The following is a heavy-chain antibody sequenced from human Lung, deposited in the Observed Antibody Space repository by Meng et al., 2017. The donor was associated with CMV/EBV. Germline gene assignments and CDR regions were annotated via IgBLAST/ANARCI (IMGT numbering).Heavy chain of an antibody. V-gene: IGHV4-39*07. D-gene: IGHD6-19*01. CDR2: IHYTGST. CDR3: ARTQWHVGYFDN. J-gene: IGHJ4*02. CDR1: GDSVGSGAYY. Sequence: SETLSLTCTVSGDSVGSGAYYWSWIRQPPGKGLEWIGSIHYTGSTNYNPSLKTRVSISEDTSKNEFSLTLTSVTAADTAVYYCARTQWHVGYFDNWGQGTLVTVSS.